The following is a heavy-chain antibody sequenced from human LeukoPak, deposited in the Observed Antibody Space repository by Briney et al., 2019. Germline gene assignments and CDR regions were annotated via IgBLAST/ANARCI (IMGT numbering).Heavy chain of an antibody. J-gene: IGHJ4*02. V-gene: IGHV3-23*01. D-gene: IGHD3-10*02. Sequence: HPGGSLRLSCAASGFTFSSYAMSWVRQAPGKGLEWVSGISASGGSTYYADSVKGRFTISRDNSKNTLYLQMNSLRAEDTAVYYYASCSGSYYNPGGYWGQGTLVTVSS. CDR1: GFTFSSYA. CDR3: ASCSGSYYNPGGY. CDR2: ISASGGST.